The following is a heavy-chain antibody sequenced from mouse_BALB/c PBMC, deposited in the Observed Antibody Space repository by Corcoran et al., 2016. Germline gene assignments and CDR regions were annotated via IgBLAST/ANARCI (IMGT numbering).Heavy chain of an antibody. V-gene: IGHV3-6*02. CDR3: ASGNYWYFDV. Sequence: DVQLQESGPGLVKPSQSLSLTCSGTGYSITSGYYWNWIRQFPGNKLEWMGYISYDGSNNYNPSLKNRISITRDTSKNQFFLKLNSVTTEDTATYYCASGNYWYFDVWGAGTTVTVSS. D-gene: IGHD2-1*01. J-gene: IGHJ1*01. CDR2: ISYDGSN. CDR1: GYSITSGYY.